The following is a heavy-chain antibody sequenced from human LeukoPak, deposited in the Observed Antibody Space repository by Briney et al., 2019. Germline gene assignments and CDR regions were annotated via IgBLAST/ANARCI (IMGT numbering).Heavy chain of an antibody. D-gene: IGHD1-26*01. CDR2: MNPDSGNT. J-gene: IGHJ4*02. V-gene: IGHV1-8*01. Sequence: GASVKVSCQASGYTFSEFEIHWVRQATGQGLEWMGWMNPDSGNTDYAEKFQGRLSMTRTTSTTTAYMEPSSLGSEDTAVYYCARLRYSGFDYWGQGSLVSVSS. CDR3: ARLRYSGFDY. CDR1: GYTFSEFE.